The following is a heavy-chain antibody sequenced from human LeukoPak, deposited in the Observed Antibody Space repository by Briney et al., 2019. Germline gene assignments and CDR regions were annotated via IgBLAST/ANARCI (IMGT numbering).Heavy chain of an antibody. CDR3: ARSGWLQSRGAFDI. CDR1: GGSISSYY. D-gene: IGHD5-24*01. J-gene: IGHJ3*02. CDR2: IYYSGST. Sequence: PSGTLSLTCTVSGGSISSYYWSWIRQPPGKGLEWIGYIYYSGSTNYNPSLKSRVTISVDTSKNQFSLKLSSVTAADTAVYYCARSGWLQSRGAFDIWGQGTMVTVSS. V-gene: IGHV4-59*01.